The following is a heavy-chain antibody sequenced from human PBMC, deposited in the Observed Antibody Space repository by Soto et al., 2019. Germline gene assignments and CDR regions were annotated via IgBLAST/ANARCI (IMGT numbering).Heavy chain of an antibody. CDR2: INPSGGST. D-gene: IGHD6-19*01. V-gene: IGHV1-46*01. CDR1: GYTFTTYQ. Sequence: ASVKVSCKASGYTFTTYQIHWVRQAPGQGLEWMGTINPSGGSTSYAQGFQGRVTMTRDTSTSTVYVDLSSLRSEDTALYYCARGDSNGWHFDSWGQGTLVNVSS. J-gene: IGHJ4*02. CDR3: ARGDSNGWHFDS.